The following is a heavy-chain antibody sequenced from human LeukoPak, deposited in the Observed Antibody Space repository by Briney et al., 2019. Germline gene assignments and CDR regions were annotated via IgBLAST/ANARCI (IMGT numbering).Heavy chain of an antibody. V-gene: IGHV3-23*01. CDR3: ARDPRGRFLEWFKPKYYCGMDV. CDR2: ISGGGYNT. Sequence: GGSLRLSCAASGFTFSNYAMSWVRQAPGKGLEWVSAISGGGYNTYYADSVKGRFTMSRDNSKNTLHLQMNSLRAEDTAVYYCARDPRGRFLEWFKPKYYCGMDVWGQGTTVTVSS. J-gene: IGHJ6*02. D-gene: IGHD3-3*01. CDR1: GFTFSNYA.